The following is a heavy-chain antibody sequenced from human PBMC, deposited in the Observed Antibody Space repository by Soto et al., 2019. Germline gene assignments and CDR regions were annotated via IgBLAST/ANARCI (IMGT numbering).Heavy chain of an antibody. CDR1: GFTFSSYA. D-gene: IGHD6-19*01. J-gene: IGHJ6*03. CDR2: ISGSGGST. CDR3: AKGTGGQWLVPHYYYYYMDV. V-gene: IGHV3-23*01. Sequence: GGSLRLSCAASGFTFSSYAMHWVRQAPGKGLEWVSAISGSGGSTYYADYVKGRFTISRDNSKNTLFLQMNSLRAEDTAVYYCAKGTGGQWLVPHYYYYYMDVWGKGTTVTVSS.